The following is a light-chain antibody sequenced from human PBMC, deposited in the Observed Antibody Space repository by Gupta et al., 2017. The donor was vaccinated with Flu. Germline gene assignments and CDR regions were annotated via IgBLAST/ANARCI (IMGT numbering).Light chain of an antibody. CDR1: SSAVGSYDY. Sequence: QSVTISCTGTSSAVGSYDYVSWYQQLPGNDHSLMIYEVNKRPSGVPDRFSGSKSGNTASLTVSGLQAEDEAYYYCSARAGSSVLFGGGTNLIVL. CDR3: SARAGSSVL. J-gene: IGLJ2*01. CDR2: EVN. V-gene: IGLV2-8*01.